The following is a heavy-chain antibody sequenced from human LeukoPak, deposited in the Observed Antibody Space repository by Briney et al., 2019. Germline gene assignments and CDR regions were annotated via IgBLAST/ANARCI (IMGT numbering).Heavy chain of an antibody. CDR1: GYSISSGYY. CDR3: AREGRWAENTRTYFMDV. D-gene: IGHD1-14*01. V-gene: IGHV4-38-2*02. J-gene: IGHJ6*03. Sequence: SETLSLTCTVSGYSISSGYYWGWIRQPPGKGLEWIGNIYHSGSTYYNPSLKSRVTISVDTSKNQFSLKLSSVTAADTAVYYCAREGRWAENTRTYFMDVWGKGTTVTVSS. CDR2: IYHSGST.